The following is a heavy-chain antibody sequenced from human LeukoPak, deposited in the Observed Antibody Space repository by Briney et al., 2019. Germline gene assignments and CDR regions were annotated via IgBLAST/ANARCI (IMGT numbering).Heavy chain of an antibody. D-gene: IGHD3-3*01. V-gene: IGHV3-48*01. CDR3: ARERMRLFGDH. CDR2: ISNSGRTI. CDR1: GFTFSYYS. J-gene: IGHJ4*02. Sequence: GGSLRLSCATSGFTFSYYSMHWVRQAPGRGLEWVSYISNSGRTIYYADSVKGRFTISRDNAKNSVYLQMNSLRAGDTAVYYCARERMRLFGDHWGQGTLVTVSS.